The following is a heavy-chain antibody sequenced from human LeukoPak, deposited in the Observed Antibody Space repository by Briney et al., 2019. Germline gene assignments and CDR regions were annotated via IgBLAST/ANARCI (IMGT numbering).Heavy chain of an antibody. CDR1: GGSISSSSHY. J-gene: IGHJ5*02. CDR3: ARQLRGYSSSTSCQGWFDP. Sequence: SETLSLTCTVSGGSISSSSHYWGSIRQPPGKGLEWNGYIYYNGSTNYNPSLKSRVTISVDTSKNQFSLKLSSVTAADTAVYYCARQLRGYSSSTSCQGWFDPWGQGTLVTVSS. V-gene: IGHV4-61*05. CDR2: IYYNGST. D-gene: IGHD2-2*01.